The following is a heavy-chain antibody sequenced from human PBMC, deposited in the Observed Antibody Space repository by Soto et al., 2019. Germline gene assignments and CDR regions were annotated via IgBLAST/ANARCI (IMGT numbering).Heavy chain of an antibody. D-gene: IGHD3-9*01. J-gene: IGHJ4*02. V-gene: IGHV4-34*01. Sequence: PSETLSLTCAVYGGSFSGYYWSWIRQPPGKGLEWIGEIYHSGSTNYNPSLKSRVTISVDKSKSQFSLKLSSVTAADTAVYYCARRDILTGYSLDYWGQGTLVTVSS. CDR3: ARRDILTGYSLDY. CDR1: GGSFSGYY. CDR2: IYHSGST.